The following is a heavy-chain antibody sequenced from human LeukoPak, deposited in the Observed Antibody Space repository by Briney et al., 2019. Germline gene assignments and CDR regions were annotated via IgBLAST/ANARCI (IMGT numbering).Heavy chain of an antibody. J-gene: IGHJ4*02. CDR3: ARDPYYYDSSGYHHFDY. CDR1: GLTFSSYS. Sequence: GGSLRLSCAASGLTFSSYSMNWVRQAPGKGLEWVSSISSSSSYIYYADSVKGRFTISRDNAKNSLYLQMNSLRAEDTAVYYCARDPYYYDSSGYHHFDYWGQGTLVTVSS. CDR2: ISSSSSYI. V-gene: IGHV3-21*01. D-gene: IGHD3-22*01.